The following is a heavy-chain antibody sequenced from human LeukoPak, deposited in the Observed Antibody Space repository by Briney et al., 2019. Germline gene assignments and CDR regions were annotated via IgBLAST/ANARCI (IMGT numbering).Heavy chain of an antibody. D-gene: IGHD6-13*01. J-gene: IGHJ4*02. CDR3: ARESSSSWSSNFDY. Sequence: GGSLRLSCAASGFTVSSNYMSWVRQAPGKGLEWVSYISSSGSTIYYADSVKGRFTISRDNAKNSLYLQMNSLRAEDTAVYYCARESSSSWSSNFDYWGQGTLVTVSS. CDR1: GFTVSSNY. CDR2: ISSSGSTI. V-gene: IGHV3-11*04.